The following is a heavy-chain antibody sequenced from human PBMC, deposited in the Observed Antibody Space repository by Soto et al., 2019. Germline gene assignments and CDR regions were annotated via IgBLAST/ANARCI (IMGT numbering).Heavy chain of an antibody. D-gene: IGHD2-2*01. J-gene: IGHJ6*02. CDR2: IGPSDSYT. CDR1: GYSFISYW. Sequence: PGESLKISCKGSGYSFISYWISWVRQMPGKGLEWMGRIGPSDSYTDYSPSFQGHVTISADRSTNTIYLQWSSLKASDTAMYYCARPCTGCMGADGMDVWGQGTTVTSP. V-gene: IGHV5-10-1*01. CDR3: ARPCTGCMGADGMDV.